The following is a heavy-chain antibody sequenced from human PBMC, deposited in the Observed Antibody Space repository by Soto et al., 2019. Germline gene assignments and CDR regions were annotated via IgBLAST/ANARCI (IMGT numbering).Heavy chain of an antibody. CDR2: IYHSGST. V-gene: IGHV4-30-2*01. Sequence: SETLSLTCAVSGGSISSGGYSWSWIRQPPGKGLEWIGYIYHSGSTYYNPSLKSRVTISVDRSKNQFSLKMSSVTAAYTAVYYCARFTMVRGVIGVVDYWGQGTLVTVSS. CDR1: GGSISSGGYS. J-gene: IGHJ4*02. D-gene: IGHD3-10*01. CDR3: ARFTMVRGVIGVVDY.